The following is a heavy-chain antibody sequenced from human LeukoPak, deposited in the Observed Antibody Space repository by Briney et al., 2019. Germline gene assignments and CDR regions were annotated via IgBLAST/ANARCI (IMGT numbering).Heavy chain of an antibody. D-gene: IGHD3-9*01. CDR1: GGSISSYY. V-gene: IGHV4-59*01. CDR2: IYYSGST. J-gene: IGHJ4*02. Sequence: SXTLSLTCTVSGGSISSYYWSWIRQPPGKGLEWIGYIYYSGSTNYNPSLKSRVTISVDTSKNQFSLKLSSVTAADTAVYYCARGIRYFDSSMMSDYWGQGTLVTVSS. CDR3: ARGIRYFDSSMMSDY.